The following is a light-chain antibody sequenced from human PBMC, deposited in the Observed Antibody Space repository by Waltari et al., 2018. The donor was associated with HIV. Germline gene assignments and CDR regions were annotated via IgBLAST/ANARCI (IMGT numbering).Light chain of an antibody. J-gene: IGLJ2*01. Sequence: SSELTQDPSVSVALGQSVRITRQGDCLVISSASWYQQKSGQAPVVVFFGRNNRPSGIPDRFSGSSSGNTASLTITGAQAEDEADYYCHSRDSSGYHVVFGGGTKVTVL. CDR3: HSRDSSGYHVV. CDR1: CLVISS. V-gene: IGLV3-19*01. CDR2: GRN.